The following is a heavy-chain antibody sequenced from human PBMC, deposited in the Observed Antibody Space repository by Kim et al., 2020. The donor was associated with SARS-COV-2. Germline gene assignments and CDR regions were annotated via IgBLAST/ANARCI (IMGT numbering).Heavy chain of an antibody. J-gene: IGHJ6*02. D-gene: IGHD6-19*01. CDR1: GDSVSSNSAA. CDR3: ASGYSSGKANYYYYGMDV. CDR2: TYYRSKWYN. V-gene: IGHV6-1*01. Sequence: SQTLSLTCAISGDSVSSNSAAWNWIRQSPSRGLEWLGRTYYRSKWYNDYAVSVKSRITINPDTSKNQFSLQLNSVTPEDTAVYYCASGYSSGKANYYYYGMDVWGQGTTVTVSS.